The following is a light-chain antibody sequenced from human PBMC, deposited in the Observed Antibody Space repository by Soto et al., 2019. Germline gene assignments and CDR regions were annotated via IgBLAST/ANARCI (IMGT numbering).Light chain of an antibody. CDR1: QGISSN. CDR2: EAS. J-gene: IGKJ4*01. Sequence: DIPWTQSPSFLSTSIGDRATITGRPSQGISSNLAWYQQKPGKVPQLXIYEASILQSGVPSRFSGSGSGTDFTLTISSLQAEDFATYYCQQTRSYPSTFGGGTKVDIK. CDR3: QQTRSYPST. V-gene: IGKV1-9*01.